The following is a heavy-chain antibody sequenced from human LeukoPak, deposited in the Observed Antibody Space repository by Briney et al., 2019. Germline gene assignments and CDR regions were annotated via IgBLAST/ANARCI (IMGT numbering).Heavy chain of an antibody. CDR3: ARDTGTSRDLDY. CDR1: GYTFTGYY. J-gene: IGHJ4*02. CDR2: INPNSGGT. D-gene: IGHD1-1*01. Sequence: ASVKVSCKASGYTFTGYYMHWVRQAPRQGLEWMGWINPNSGGTNYAEKFQGWVTMTRDTSISTAYMELSRLRSDDTAVYYCARDTGTSRDLDYWGQGTLVTVSS. V-gene: IGHV1-2*04.